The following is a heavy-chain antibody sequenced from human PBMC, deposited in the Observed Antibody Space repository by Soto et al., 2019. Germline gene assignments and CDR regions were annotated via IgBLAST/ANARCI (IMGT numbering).Heavy chain of an antibody. J-gene: IGHJ4*02. CDR3: ARDDYYSNGRNRGFDY. V-gene: IGHV3-30-3*01. D-gene: IGHD3-22*01. Sequence: VGSLILSCSSSVFTCRNYSMDLFLQVRQAPCKGLELVAVISYDGSNQFYADSVKGRFTISRDDSKNTLYLQMNSLRADDTAVYYCARDDYYSNGRNRGFDYRGQRHMVTVS. CDR2: ISYDGSNQ. CDR1: VFTCRNYS.